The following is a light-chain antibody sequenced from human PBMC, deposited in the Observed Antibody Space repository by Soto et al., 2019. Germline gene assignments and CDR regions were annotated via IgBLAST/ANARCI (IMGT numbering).Light chain of an antibody. Sequence: SYELTQSPSVSVAPGQTARITCGGTNIGSKSVHWYQQKPGQAPVAVVYDDSDRPSGIPERFSGSNSGNKATLTISRVEAGDEADFYCPVWDSRSEHWVFGGGTKLTVL. CDR1: NIGSKS. CDR2: DDS. CDR3: PVWDSRSEHWV. J-gene: IGLJ3*02. V-gene: IGLV3-21*02.